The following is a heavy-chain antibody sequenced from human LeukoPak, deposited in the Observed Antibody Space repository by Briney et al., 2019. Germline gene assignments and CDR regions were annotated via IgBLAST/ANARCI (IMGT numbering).Heavy chain of an antibody. CDR2: INPNSGGT. J-gene: IGHJ4*02. V-gene: IGHV1-2*02. CDR3: ARAAGGYYYDLDADY. D-gene: IGHD3-22*01. CDR1: GYTFTGYY. Sequence: ASVKVSCKASGYTFTGYYMHWVRQAPGQGLGWMGWINPNSGGTNYAQKFQGRVTMTRDTSISTAYMELSRLRSDDTAVYYCARAAGGYYYDLDADYWGQGTLVTVTS.